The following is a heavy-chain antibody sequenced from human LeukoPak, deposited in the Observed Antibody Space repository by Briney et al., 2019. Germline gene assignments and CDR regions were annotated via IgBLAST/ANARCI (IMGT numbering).Heavy chain of an antibody. D-gene: IGHD3-16*01. CDR3: ARRYDPYYFDY. V-gene: IGHV5-51*01. J-gene: IGHJ4*02. Sequence: GESLKISCKGSGYSFTNYWIGWVRQMPGKGLEWMGIIYPGDSDTRYSPSFQGQVAISADKSISTAYLQWSSLKASDTALYYCARRYDPYYFDYWGQGTLVTVSS. CDR1: GYSFTNYW. CDR2: IYPGDSDT.